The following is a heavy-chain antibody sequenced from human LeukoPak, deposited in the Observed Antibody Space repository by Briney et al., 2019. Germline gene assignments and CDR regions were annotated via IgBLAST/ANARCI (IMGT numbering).Heavy chain of an antibody. D-gene: IGHD3-22*01. V-gene: IGHV3-11*01. CDR3: ASSRPTYYYDSSGYLDY. Sequence: GGSLRLSCAASGFTSSDYYMSWIRQAPGKGLEWVSYISSSGSTIYYADSVKGRFTISRDNAKNSLYLQMNSLRAEDTAVYYCASSRPTYYYDSSGYLDYWGQGTLVTVSS. J-gene: IGHJ4*02. CDR1: GFTSSDYY. CDR2: ISSSGSTI.